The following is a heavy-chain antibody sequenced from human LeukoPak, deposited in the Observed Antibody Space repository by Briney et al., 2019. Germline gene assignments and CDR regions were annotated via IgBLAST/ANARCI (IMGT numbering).Heavy chain of an antibody. CDR3: ARDHCGGGSCTGAYWYFDL. CDR2: INPSGGST. D-gene: IGHD2-15*01. CDR1: GYTFTSYY. J-gene: IGHJ2*01. V-gene: IGHV1-46*01. Sequence: ASVKVSCKASGYTFTSYYMHWVRQAPGQGLEWMGIINPSGGSTSYAQKFQGRVTMTRDTSTCTVYMELSSLRSEDTAVYYCARDHCGGGSCTGAYWYFDLWGRGTLVTVSS.